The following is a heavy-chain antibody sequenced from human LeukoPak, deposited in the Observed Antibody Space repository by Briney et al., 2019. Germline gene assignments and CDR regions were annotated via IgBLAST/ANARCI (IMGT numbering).Heavy chain of an antibody. V-gene: IGHV1-2*06. D-gene: IGHD5-18*01. CDR3: ARGGVRYSYGLDAFDI. CDR2: INPNSGGT. CDR1: GYTFTGYY. Sequence: EASVKVSCKASGYTFTGYYMHWVRQAPGQGLEWMGRINPNSGGTNYAQKFQGRVTMTRDTSISTAYMELSRLRSDDTAVYYCARGGVRYSYGLDAFDIWGQGTVVTVSS. J-gene: IGHJ3*02.